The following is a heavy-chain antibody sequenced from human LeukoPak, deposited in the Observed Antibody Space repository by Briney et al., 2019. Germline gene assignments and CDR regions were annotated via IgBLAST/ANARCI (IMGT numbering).Heavy chain of an antibody. CDR1: GGSISSYY. D-gene: IGHD1-26*01. J-gene: IGHJ4*02. V-gene: IGHV4-59*01. CDR2: IYYSGST. CDR3: ARDSIVGATRIFDY. Sequence: PSETLSLTCTVSGGSISSYYWSWIRQPPGKGLEWIGYIYYSGSTNYNPSLKSRVTISVDTSKNQFSLKLSSVTAADTAVHYCARDSIVGATRIFDYWGQGTLVTVSS.